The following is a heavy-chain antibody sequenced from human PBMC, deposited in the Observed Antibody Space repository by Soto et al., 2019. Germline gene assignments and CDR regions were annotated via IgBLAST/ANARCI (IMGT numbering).Heavy chain of an antibody. CDR3: AGGYSGILGL. CDR1: GGSVLSNNGA. D-gene: IGHD2-15*01. J-gene: IGHJ4*02. Sequence: PSQTLSLTGAVSGGSVLSNNGAWHWFRQSPSGGLEWLGRTFYRSAWYNEYSMSLRGRISIDPDSSKNQFSLQLSSVRPEDTAVYYCAGGYSGILGLWGQGTLVTVSS. V-gene: IGHV6-1*01. CDR2: TFYRSAWYN.